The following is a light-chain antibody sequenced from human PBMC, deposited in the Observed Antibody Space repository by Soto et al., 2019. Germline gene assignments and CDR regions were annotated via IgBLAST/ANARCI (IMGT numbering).Light chain of an antibody. CDR3: QQYNNWPLVT. Sequence: EIVMTQSPATLSVSPGERATLSCRASQSVGTYLAWYQQKPGQAPRLLIFGASTRATGIPARFSGSGSGSEFTLTISSLLSEDFAVYSCQQYNNWPLVTFGGGTKVEIK. CDR2: GAS. V-gene: IGKV3-15*01. CDR1: QSVGTY. J-gene: IGKJ4*01.